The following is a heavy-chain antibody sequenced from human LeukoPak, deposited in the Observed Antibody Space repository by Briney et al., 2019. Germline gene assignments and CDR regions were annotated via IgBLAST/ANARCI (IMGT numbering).Heavy chain of an antibody. CDR3: TLGGYCSSTSCLGSNWFDP. Sequence: PGGSLRLSCAASGFTFSGSAMHWVRQASGKGLERVGRIRSKANSYATAYAASVKGRFTISRDDSKNTAYLQMNSLKTEGTAVYYCTLGGYCSSTSCLGSNWFDPWGQGTLVTVSS. D-gene: IGHD2-2*01. V-gene: IGHV3-73*01. J-gene: IGHJ5*02. CDR2: IRSKANSYAT. CDR1: GFTFSGSA.